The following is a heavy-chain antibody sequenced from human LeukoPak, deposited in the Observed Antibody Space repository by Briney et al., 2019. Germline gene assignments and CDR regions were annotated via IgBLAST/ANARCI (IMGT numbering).Heavy chain of an antibody. Sequence: SQTLSLTCTVSGSSISSGGYYWSWIRQHPGKGLEWIGYIYYSGSTYYNPSLKSRVTISVDTSKNQFSLKLSSVTAADTAVYYCARMSTGYSSSWENPNWFDPWGQGTLVTVSS. D-gene: IGHD6-13*01. CDR3: ARMSTGYSSSWENPNWFDP. V-gene: IGHV4-31*03. J-gene: IGHJ5*02. CDR1: GSSISSGGYY. CDR2: IYYSGST.